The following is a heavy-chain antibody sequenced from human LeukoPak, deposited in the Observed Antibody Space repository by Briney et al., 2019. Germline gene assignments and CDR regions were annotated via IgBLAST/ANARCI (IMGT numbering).Heavy chain of an antibody. V-gene: IGHV1-18*01. D-gene: IGHD2-2*01. J-gene: IGHJ5*02. CDR1: GYTFTSYG. Sequence: GASVKVSCKASGYTFTSYGISWVGQAPGKGLEGMGWISAYNGNTNYAQKFQGRVTMTTDTSTSTAYMELRSLRSDDAAVYYCARDLGDIVVVPAAISLPWGQGTLVTVSS. CDR2: ISAYNGNT. CDR3: ARDLGDIVVVPAAISLP.